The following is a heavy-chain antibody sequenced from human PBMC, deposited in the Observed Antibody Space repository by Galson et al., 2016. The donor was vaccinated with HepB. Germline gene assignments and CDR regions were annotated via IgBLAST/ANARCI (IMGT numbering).Heavy chain of an antibody. J-gene: IGHJ3*01. D-gene: IGHD2-8*01. CDR1: GASIRTYY. CDR2: FYYRGST. V-gene: IGHV4-59*01. CDR3: ARQWRMYDAFDL. Sequence: SETLSLTCTVSGASIRTYYWNWIQQSPGKGLEWIGYFYYRGSTDYNSSLKSRVTISMDTSKNQFSLKLTSVTAADTALYYCARQWRMYDAFDLWGQGTMVTVSS.